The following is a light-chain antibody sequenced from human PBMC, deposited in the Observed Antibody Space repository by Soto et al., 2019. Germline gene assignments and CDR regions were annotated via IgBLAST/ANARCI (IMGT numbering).Light chain of an antibody. Sequence: LTQPASVSGSPGQSIIISCTGTSSDVGGYDYVSWYQLHPGKAPKLMVFEVNNRPSGVSYRFSGSKSGNTASLTISGLQAEDEADYFCSSYSISTAYLFGTGTKVTVL. CDR1: SSDVGGYDY. CDR3: SSYSISTAYL. CDR2: EVN. J-gene: IGLJ1*01. V-gene: IGLV2-14*01.